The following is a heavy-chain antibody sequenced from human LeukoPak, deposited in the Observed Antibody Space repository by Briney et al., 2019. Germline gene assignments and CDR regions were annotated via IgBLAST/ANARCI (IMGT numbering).Heavy chain of an antibody. Sequence: GGSLRLSCATSGFTFSSYEMNWVRQAPGKGLEWVSYISSSGNTIYYADSVKGRFTISRDNAKNSLYLQMNSLRAEDTAVYYCARPDEQQLVRDAFDIWGQGTMVTVSS. J-gene: IGHJ3*02. D-gene: IGHD6-13*01. CDR2: ISSSGNTI. CDR3: ARPDEQQLVRDAFDI. V-gene: IGHV3-48*03. CDR1: GFTFSSYE.